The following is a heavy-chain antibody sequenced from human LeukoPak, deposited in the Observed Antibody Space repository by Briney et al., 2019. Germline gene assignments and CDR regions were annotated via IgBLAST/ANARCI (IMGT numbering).Heavy chain of an antibody. CDR3: AKGSGYEHNYYYYYMDV. Sequence: GGSLRLSCAASGFTFSDHYMDWVRQAPGKGLEWVGRTRNKANSYTTEYAASVKGRFTISRDDSKNSLYLQINSLKTEDTAVYYCAKGSGYEHNYYYYYMDVWGKGTTVTISS. D-gene: IGHD5-12*01. CDR2: TRNKANSYTT. CDR1: GFTFSDHY. V-gene: IGHV3-72*01. J-gene: IGHJ6*03.